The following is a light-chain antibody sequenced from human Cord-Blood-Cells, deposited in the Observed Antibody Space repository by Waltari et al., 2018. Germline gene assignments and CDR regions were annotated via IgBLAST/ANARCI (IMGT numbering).Light chain of an antibody. CDR2: PAS. V-gene: IGKV1-39*01. CDR1: QSISSY. J-gene: IGKJ3*01. Sequence: DLQMTQSPSSLSASVGDRVTIPCRASQSISSYLNWYQHKPGKSPKLLIFPASSLQSGVPLRFSGSRSGTDFTHTISSLQPEDFATYYCQQSYSTPVTFGPGTKVDIK. CDR3: QQSYSTPVT.